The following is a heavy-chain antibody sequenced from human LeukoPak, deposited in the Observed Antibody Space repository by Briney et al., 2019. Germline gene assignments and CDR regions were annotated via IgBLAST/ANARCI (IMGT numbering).Heavy chain of an antibody. CDR3: AKDHYDFWSGLNWFDP. V-gene: IGHV3-30*18. D-gene: IGHD3-3*01. CDR2: ISYNGGNK. J-gene: IGHJ5*02. Sequence: QPGRSLRLSCAASGFTFSSFGMHWVRQVPGKGLEWLALISYNGGNKYYADSVKGRFTISRDNSKNTLYLQMNSLRAEDTAVYYCAKDHYDFWSGLNWFDPWGQGTLVTVSS. CDR1: GFTFSSFG.